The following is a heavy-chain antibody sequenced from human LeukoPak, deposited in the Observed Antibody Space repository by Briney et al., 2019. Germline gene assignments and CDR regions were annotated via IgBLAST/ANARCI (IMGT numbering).Heavy chain of an antibody. D-gene: IGHD3-16*01. Sequence: SETLSLTCTVSGGSISSYYWSWIRQPAGKGLEWIGRIYTSGSTNYNPSLKSRVTMSVDTSKNQFSLKLSSVTAADTAVYYCARDNGLGERFDYWAREPWSPSPQ. CDR2: IYTSGST. CDR1: GGSISSYY. J-gene: IGHJ4*02. V-gene: IGHV4-4*07. CDR3: ARDNGLGERFDY.